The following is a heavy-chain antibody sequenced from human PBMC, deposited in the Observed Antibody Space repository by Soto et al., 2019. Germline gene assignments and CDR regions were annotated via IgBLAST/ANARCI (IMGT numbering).Heavy chain of an antibody. J-gene: IGHJ6*02. CDR1: GASVSNAGHY. Sequence: QVQLQESGPGLVKPSETLSLPCTVSGASVSNAGHYWSWIRQPPGKGLEYIGYIHYTGSTKYNPSLATRVTTRLAMSKNPLSVKLTSVSAADTAVYYCARIHRLAPVATYYDHSMDVWGPGTTVTVSS. D-gene: IGHD5-12*01. CDR2: IHYTGST. V-gene: IGHV4-61*08. CDR3: ARIHRLAPVATYYDHSMDV.